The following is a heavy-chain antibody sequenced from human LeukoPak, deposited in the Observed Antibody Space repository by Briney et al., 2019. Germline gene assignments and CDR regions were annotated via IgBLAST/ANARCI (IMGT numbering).Heavy chain of an antibody. V-gene: IGHV4-59*01. CDR1: GGSISSYY. D-gene: IGHD3-22*01. J-gene: IGHJ4*02. CDR2: IYYSGST. Sequence: PSETLSLTCTVSGGSISSYYWSWIRQPPGKGLEWIGYIYYSGSTNYNPSLKSRVTISVDTSKNQFSLKLSSVTAADTAVYYCARDRPDSSSYLFDYWGQGTLVTVSS. CDR3: ARDRPDSSSYLFDY.